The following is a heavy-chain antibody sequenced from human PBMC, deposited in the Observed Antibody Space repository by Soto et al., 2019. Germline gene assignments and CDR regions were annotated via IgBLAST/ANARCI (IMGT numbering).Heavy chain of an antibody. CDR3: ARDLSGEVGATNFDN. CDR1: GFTFSSYS. CDR2: ISSSSSYI. V-gene: IGHV3-21*01. J-gene: IGHJ4*02. D-gene: IGHD1-26*01. Sequence: GGSLRLSCAASGFTFSSYSMNWVRQAPGKGLEWVSSISSSSSYIYYADSVKGRFTISRDNAKNSLYLQMNSLRAEDTAVYYCARDLSGEVGATNFDNWGQGTLVTVSS.